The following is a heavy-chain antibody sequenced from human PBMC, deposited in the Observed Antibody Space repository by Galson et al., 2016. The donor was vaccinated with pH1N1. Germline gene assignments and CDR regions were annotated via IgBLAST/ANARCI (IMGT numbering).Heavy chain of an antibody. CDR3: TRGEAKADPDGLLFGH. Sequence: SVKVSCKAAGYSFTTYYMHWVRQAPGQGLEWMGIIDTSGDNTRYAQRLQGRVTMTRETSTSTVYMELSRHNSADTAVYYCTRGEAKADPDGLLFGHWGRGTLVTFSA. CDR2: IDTSGDNT. V-gene: IGHV1-46*03. D-gene: IGHD3/OR15-3a*01. CDR1: GYSFTTYY. J-gene: IGHJ4*02.